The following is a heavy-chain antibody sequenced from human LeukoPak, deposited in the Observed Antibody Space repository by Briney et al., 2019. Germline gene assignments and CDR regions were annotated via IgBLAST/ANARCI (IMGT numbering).Heavy chain of an antibody. CDR1: GHTLSDLS. V-gene: IGHV1-24*01. D-gene: IGHD6-13*01. J-gene: IGHJ4*02. CDR3: GTKRWAAAGPIDF. Sequence: ASVKVSCKVSGHTLSDLSMHWVRQAPGKGREWMGGFDPENGKTVYAKKFQGRVTLTEDTSRDTGYMEVSSLRSEDTAVYYCGTKRWAAAGPIDFWGQGTLVTVSS. CDR2: FDPENGKT.